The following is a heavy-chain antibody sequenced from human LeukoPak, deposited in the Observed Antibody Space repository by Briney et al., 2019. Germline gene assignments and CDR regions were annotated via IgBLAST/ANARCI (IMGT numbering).Heavy chain of an antibody. D-gene: IGHD3-22*01. CDR3: TQGSGQYYDY. J-gene: IGHJ4*02. CDR1: GLTLSNVW. Sequence: GGSLRLSCAVSGLTLSNVWMNWVRQAPGKGLEWVGRIKSKTAGGTTDFAAPVKGRFTISRDDSKNTLYLQMNSLTSEDTAVYYCTQGSGQYYDYWGQGTPVTVSS. CDR2: IKSKTAGGTT. V-gene: IGHV3-15*07.